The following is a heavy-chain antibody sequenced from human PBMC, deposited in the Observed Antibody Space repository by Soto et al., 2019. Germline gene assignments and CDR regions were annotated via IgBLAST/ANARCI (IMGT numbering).Heavy chain of an antibody. D-gene: IGHD1-26*01. V-gene: IGHV4-61*01. CDR3: AREWEHLYFDY. CDR1: GGSVSSASYY. Sequence: PSETLSLTCTVSGGSVSSASYYWSWIRQPPGKGLEWIGYVYYTGSTNYNPSLKSRVTISVDTSKNQFSLKLASVTAADTAMYYCAREWEHLYFDYWGQGTLVTVSS. CDR2: VYYTGST. J-gene: IGHJ4*02.